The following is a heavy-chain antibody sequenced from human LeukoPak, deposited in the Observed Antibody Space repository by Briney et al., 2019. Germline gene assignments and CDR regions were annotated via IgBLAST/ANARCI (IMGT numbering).Heavy chain of an antibody. CDR3: ARAGSYDFWTEMCFDI. J-gene: IGHJ3*02. CDR2: IYSSGST. CDR1: GGSIRNYY. D-gene: IGHD3/OR15-3a*01. V-gene: IGHV4-4*07. Sequence: SETLSLTCNVSGGSIRNYYWSWIRQPAGKGLEWIGRIYSSGSTYYNPSLRSRVTMSVDTSKNQFSLKLSSVTAADTAVYYFARAGSYDFWTEMCFDIWGRGTMVTVSS.